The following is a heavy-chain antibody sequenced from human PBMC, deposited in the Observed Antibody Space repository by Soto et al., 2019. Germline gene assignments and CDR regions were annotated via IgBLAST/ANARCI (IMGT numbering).Heavy chain of an antibody. CDR2: IFHSVST. D-gene: IGHD5-18*01. CDR1: GGSIRSHY. CDR3: ARHGLLEAYSYGLLDY. V-gene: IGHV4-59*11. J-gene: IGHJ4*02. Sequence: SETLSLTCTVSGGSIRSHYWNWIRQPPGKGLEWIGYIFHSVSTKYNPSLQSRVTISVDTSKNEFSLRLTSVTAADTAVYYCARHGLLEAYSYGLLDYWGPGSLVTVSS.